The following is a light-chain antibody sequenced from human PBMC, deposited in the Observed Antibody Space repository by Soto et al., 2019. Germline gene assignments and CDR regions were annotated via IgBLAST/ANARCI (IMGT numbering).Light chain of an antibody. CDR1: QSVSSY. J-gene: IGKJ5*01. Sequence: EIVMTQSPVTLSVSPGERATLSCRASQSVSSYLAWYQQKPGQAPRLLIYDASNGATGIPARFSGSGSGTDFTLTISSLEPEDFAVYYCQQRSNWPPITFGQGTRLEIK. CDR3: QQRSNWPPIT. CDR2: DAS. V-gene: IGKV3-11*01.